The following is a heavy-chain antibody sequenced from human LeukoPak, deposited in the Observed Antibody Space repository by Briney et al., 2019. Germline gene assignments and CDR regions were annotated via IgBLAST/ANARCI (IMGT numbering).Heavy chain of an antibody. CDR3: TTVGYGSFDY. J-gene: IGHJ4*02. D-gene: IGHD3-10*01. Sequence: GGSLRLSCASSGSPFSDGWMSGARNAWMSWVRQAPGRGLEWVGRIKSKGDGGTTDYAAPVKGRFTISRDDSKNTLYLQMNSLNTEDTAVYYCTTVGYGSFDYWGQGTLVAVSS. CDR2: IKSKGDGGTT. V-gene: IGHV3-15*01. CDR1: GSPFSDGWMSGARNAW.